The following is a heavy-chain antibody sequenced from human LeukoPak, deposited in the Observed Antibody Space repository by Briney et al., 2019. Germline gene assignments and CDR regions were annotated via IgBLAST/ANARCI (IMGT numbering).Heavy chain of an antibody. CDR3: AKDIRYDYVWGSYFAY. V-gene: IGHV3-9*01. CDR1: GFTFDDYA. J-gene: IGHJ4*02. CDR2: ISWNSGSI. Sequence: PGGSLRLSCAASGFTFDDYAMHWVRQAPGKGLEWVSGISWNSGSIGYADSVKGRFTISRDNAKNSLYLQMNSLRAEDTALYYCAKDIRYDYVWGSYFAYWGQGTLVTVSS. D-gene: IGHD3-16*01.